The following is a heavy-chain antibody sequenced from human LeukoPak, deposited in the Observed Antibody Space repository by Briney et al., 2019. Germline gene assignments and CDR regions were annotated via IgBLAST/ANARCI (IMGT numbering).Heavy chain of an antibody. J-gene: IGHJ4*02. V-gene: IGHV3-23*01. CDR3: ARRGSWGEPRPFDY. CDR1: GFTFSSYT. Sequence: PGGSLRLSCAASGFTFSSYTMNWVRQAPGKGLEWVSAISGSGVGTYYADSVKGRFTISRDNSWNTLYLQMSSLRAEDTAVYYCARRGSWGEPRPFDYWGQGSLVTVSS. D-gene: IGHD3-16*01. CDR2: ISGSGVGT.